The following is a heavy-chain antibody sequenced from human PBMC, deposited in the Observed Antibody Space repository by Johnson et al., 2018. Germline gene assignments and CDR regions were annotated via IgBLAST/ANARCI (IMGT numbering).Heavy chain of an antibody. CDR1: GFTFSSYA. CDR3: ARAQGGDYLAEYFQH. V-gene: IGHV3-30-3*01. Sequence: QVQLVESGGRVVQPGRSLRLSCSASGFTFSSYAMHWVRQAPGKGLEWVAVISDDGSNKFYAESVKGRFTISRDNSKYTVYLQMHSLKAEDTAVFYCARAQGGDYLAEYFQHWGQGNLVTVSS. CDR2: ISDDGSNK. D-gene: IGHD4-17*01. J-gene: IGHJ1*01.